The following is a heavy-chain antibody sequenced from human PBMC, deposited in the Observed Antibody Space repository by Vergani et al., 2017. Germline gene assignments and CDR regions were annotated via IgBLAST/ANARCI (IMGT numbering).Heavy chain of an antibody. CDR3: AKQYFVSGNYLFDY. CDR1: GLKDHRHA. CDR2: ISGSGVSA. V-gene: IGHV3-23*04. Sequence: EVQVVESGGGLVQPGGSLRLSCSVLGLKDHRHAIHWVRQVPGRGLEWVSGISGSGVSAYYTDSVKGRFTISRDNSKNMLFLQMNNLRTEDTAIYYCAKQYFVSGNYLFDYWGQGTLVTVSS. J-gene: IGHJ4*02. D-gene: IGHD3-10*01.